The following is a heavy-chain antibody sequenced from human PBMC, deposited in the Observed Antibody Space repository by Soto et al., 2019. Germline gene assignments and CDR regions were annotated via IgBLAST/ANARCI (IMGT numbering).Heavy chain of an antibody. CDR1: VGSSSSYY. CDR3: ARGTLTSYFDY. CDR2: FYYSGST. Sequence: PSETLSVTCTVSVGSSSSYYWSWIRQPPGKGLEWIGYFYYSGSTNYNPSLRIRVTISVDTSKNQFSLKLSSVTAADTAVYYCARGTLTSYFDYWGQGTLVTVSS. V-gene: IGHV4-59*01. J-gene: IGHJ4*02.